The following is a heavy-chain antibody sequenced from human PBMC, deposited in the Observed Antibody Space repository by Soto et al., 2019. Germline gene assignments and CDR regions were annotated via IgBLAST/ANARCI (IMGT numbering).Heavy chain of an antibody. V-gene: IGHV1-46*01. CDR1: GYTFTSYY. Sequence: ASVKVSCKASGYTFTSYYMHWVRQAPGQGLGWMGIINPSGGSTSYAQKFQGRVTMTRDTSTSTVYMELSSLRSEDTAVYYCARDTIVVVPAAEGPDAFDIWGQGTMVTVSS. D-gene: IGHD2-2*01. CDR2: INPSGGST. CDR3: ARDTIVVVPAAEGPDAFDI. J-gene: IGHJ3*02.